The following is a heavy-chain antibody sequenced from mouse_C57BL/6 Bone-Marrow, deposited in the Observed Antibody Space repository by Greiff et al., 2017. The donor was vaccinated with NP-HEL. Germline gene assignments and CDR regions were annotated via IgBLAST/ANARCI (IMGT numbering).Heavy chain of an antibody. J-gene: IGHJ1*03. Sequence: VQLQQSGPELVKPGASVKISCKASGYTFTDYNMDWVKQSHGKSLEWIGDINPNNGGTIYNQKFKGKATLTVDKSSSTAYMELRSLTSEDTAVYYCARWRTSYWYFDVWGTGTTVTVSS. CDR2: INPNNGGT. V-gene: IGHV1-18*01. CDR3: ARWRTSYWYFDV. CDR1: GYTFTDYN.